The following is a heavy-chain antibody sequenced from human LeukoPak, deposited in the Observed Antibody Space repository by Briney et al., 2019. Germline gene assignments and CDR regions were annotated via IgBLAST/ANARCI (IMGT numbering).Heavy chain of an antibody. CDR1: GGSFSGYY. J-gene: IGHJ4*02. V-gene: IGHV4-34*01. Sequence: SETLSLTCAVYGGSFSGYYWSWIRQPPGKRLEWIGEINHSGSTNYNPSLKSRVTISVDTSKNQFSLKLSSVTAADTAVYYCARGSLNWNLDYFDYWGQGTLVTVSS. D-gene: IGHD1-20*01. CDR3: ARGSLNWNLDYFDY. CDR2: INHSGST.